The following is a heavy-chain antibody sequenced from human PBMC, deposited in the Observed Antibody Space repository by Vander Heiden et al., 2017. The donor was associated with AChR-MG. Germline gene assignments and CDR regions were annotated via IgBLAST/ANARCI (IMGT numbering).Heavy chain of an antibody. V-gene: IGHV3-23*01. CDR1: GFTFSSYG. CDR2: ISGSGATT. Sequence: EVQLLESGGDLIQPGESLRLSCVASGFTFSSYGMTWLRQAPGKGLEWVSSISGSGATTYYADSVKGRFTISRDNSKNTLYLQMNSLRVEDTAVYFCAKRPLGAALDIWGQGTMVTVSS. D-gene: IGHD7-27*01. CDR3: AKRPLGAALDI. J-gene: IGHJ3*02.